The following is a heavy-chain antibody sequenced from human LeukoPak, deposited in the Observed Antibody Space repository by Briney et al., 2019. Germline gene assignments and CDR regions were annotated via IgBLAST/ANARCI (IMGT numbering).Heavy chain of an antibody. Sequence: GGSLRLSCTASGFTFSSYEMNWVRQAPGQGLEWVSYISSSGSTIYYADSVKGRFTISRDNAKNSLYLQMNSLRAEDTAVYYCAELGITMIGGVWGKGTTVTISS. J-gene: IGHJ6*04. V-gene: IGHV3-48*03. D-gene: IGHD3-10*02. CDR3: AELGITMIGGV. CDR1: GFTFSSYE. CDR2: ISSSGSTI.